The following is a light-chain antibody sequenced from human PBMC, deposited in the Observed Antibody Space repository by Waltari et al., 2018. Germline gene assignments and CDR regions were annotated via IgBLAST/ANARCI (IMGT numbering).Light chain of an antibody. J-gene: IGKJ1*01. CDR2: WAS. V-gene: IGKV4-1*01. CDR3: QQYYGSPPWT. CDR1: QSILYSSNNLNY. Sequence: DIVMTQSPDSLTVSLGERATINCKSSQSILYSSNNLNYLAWYRQRPGQPPRLLIYWASTRESGVADRCSGSGSGTDFTLTISSLQDEDVAVYYCQQYYGSPPWTFGQGTKVEIK.